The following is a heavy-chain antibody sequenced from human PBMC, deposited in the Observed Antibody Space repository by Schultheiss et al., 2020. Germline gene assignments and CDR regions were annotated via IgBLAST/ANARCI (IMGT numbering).Heavy chain of an antibody. Sequence: KPTQTLTLTCTFSGFSLSTSGVGVGWIRQPPGKGLEWIGEINHSGSTNYNPSLKSRVTISADTSKNQFSLKLSSVTAADTAVYYCARDPLWFGEDLYGMDVWGQGTTVTVSS. D-gene: IGHD3-10*01. CDR1: GFSLSTSGVG. CDR2: INHSGST. CDR3: ARDPLWFGEDLYGMDV. J-gene: IGHJ6*02. V-gene: IGHV4-39*07.